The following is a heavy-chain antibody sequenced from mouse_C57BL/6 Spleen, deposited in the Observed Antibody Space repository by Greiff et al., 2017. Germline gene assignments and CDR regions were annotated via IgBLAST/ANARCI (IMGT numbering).Heavy chain of an antibody. D-gene: IGHD2-3*01. J-gene: IGHJ2*02. CDR2: INPSSGYT. CDR1: GYTFTNYW. V-gene: IGHV1-7*01. Sequence: QVQLQQSGAELAKPGASVKLSCKASGYTFTNYWMPWVKQGPGQGLEWIGYINPSSGYTKYKQKFKDKATLTADKSSSTAYMQLISLTYEDSAVYYWANSDGYYVDYWGQGTSLTVSS. CDR3: ANSDGYYVDY.